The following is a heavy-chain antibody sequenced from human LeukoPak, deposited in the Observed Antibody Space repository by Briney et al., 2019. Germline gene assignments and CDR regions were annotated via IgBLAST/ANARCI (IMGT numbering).Heavy chain of an antibody. D-gene: IGHD3-10*01. CDR1: GFTFSGSA. V-gene: IGHV3-73*01. J-gene: IGHJ4*02. Sequence: TGGSLRLSCAASGFTFSGSAMHWVRQASGKGLEWVGRIRSKANSYATAYAASVKGWFTISRDDSKNTAYLQMNSLKTEDTAVYYCTRHAPSGSGWGQGTLVTVSS. CDR3: TRHAPSGSG. CDR2: IRSKANSYAT.